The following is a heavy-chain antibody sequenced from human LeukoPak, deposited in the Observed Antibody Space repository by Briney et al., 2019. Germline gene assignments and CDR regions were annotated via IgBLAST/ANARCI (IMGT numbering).Heavy chain of an antibody. Sequence: GGSLRLSCAASGFTFSSYSMNWVRQAPGKGLEWVSSISSSSYIYYADSVKGRFTVSRDNAKNSLYLQMNSLRAEDTAVYYCARDISASSGYPDYWGQGTLVTVSS. J-gene: IGHJ4*02. CDR3: ARDISASSGYPDY. CDR1: GFTFSSYS. V-gene: IGHV3-21*01. D-gene: IGHD3-22*01. CDR2: ISSSSYI.